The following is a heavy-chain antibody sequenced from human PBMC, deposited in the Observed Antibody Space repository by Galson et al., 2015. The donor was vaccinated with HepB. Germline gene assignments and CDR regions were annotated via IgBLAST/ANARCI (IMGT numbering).Heavy chain of an antibody. Sequence: SLRLSCAASGYTVSSNYMSWVRQAPGKRLEWVSVIYSGGSTYYADSVKGRFTISRDNSKNTLYLQMNSLRAEDTAVYYCGMVARGYYFDYWGQGTLVTVSS. V-gene: IGHV3-53*01. D-gene: IGHD4/OR15-4a*01. J-gene: IGHJ4*02. CDR1: GYTVSSNY. CDR3: GMVARGYYFDY. CDR2: IYSGGST.